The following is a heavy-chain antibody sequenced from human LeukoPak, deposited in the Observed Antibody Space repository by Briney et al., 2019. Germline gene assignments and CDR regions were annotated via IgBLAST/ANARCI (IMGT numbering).Heavy chain of an antibody. CDR2: ISSSSSYI. Sequence: RAGGSLRLSCAASGFTFSSYSMNWVRQAPGKGLEWVSSISSSSSYIYYADSVKGRFTISRDNAKNSLYLQMNSLRAEDTAVYYCARDLNVYYDFWSGYTTEVYYYYGMDVWGQGTTVTVSS. D-gene: IGHD3-3*01. J-gene: IGHJ6*02. CDR1: GFTFSSYS. V-gene: IGHV3-21*01. CDR3: ARDLNVYYDFWSGYTTEVYYYYGMDV.